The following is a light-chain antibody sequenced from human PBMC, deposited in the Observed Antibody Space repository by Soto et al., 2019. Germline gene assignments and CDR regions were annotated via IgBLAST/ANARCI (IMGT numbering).Light chain of an antibody. Sequence: DIQMTQSPSTLSASVGDRVTITCRASQTIYDWLAWYQQKPGKAPKLLIYKTSNLQSGVPSRFSGSASGTDFTLTIISLQPDDFATYYCQQYNIYWTFGQGTKVEIK. J-gene: IGKJ1*01. CDR3: QQYNIYWT. CDR1: QTIYDW. CDR2: KTS. V-gene: IGKV1-5*03.